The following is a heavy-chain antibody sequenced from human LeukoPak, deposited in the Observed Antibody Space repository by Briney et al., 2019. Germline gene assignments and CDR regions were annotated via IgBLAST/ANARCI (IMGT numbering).Heavy chain of an antibody. Sequence: PSQTLSLTCTVSGGSISSGVYYWSWIRQHPGKGLEWIGYIYYSGSTYYNPSLKSRVTISVDTSTNQFSLKLSSVTAADTAVYYCARGGYSNADIIDYWGQGTLVTVSS. CDR1: GGSISSGVYY. CDR3: ARGGYSNADIIDY. D-gene: IGHD4-11*01. V-gene: IGHV4-31*03. J-gene: IGHJ4*02. CDR2: IYYSGST.